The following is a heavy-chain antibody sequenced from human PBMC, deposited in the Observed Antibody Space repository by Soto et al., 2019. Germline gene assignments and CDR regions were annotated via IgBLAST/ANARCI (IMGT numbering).Heavy chain of an antibody. D-gene: IGHD3-22*01. V-gene: IGHV3-23*01. Sequence: EVQLLESGGGLVQPGGSLRLSCAGSGFIFASYAMSWVRQAPGKGLEWVSAISGDGDITFYADSVKGRFTISRDTSKKMLYLEMNSLRAEDTAVYYCAKSPGRVTMMLGLHWGQGTQVNVSS. CDR1: GFIFASYA. CDR3: AKSPGRVTMMLGLH. J-gene: IGHJ4*02. CDR2: ISGDGDIT.